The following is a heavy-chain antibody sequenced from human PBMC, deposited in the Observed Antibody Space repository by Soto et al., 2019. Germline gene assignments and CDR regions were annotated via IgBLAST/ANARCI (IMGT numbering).Heavy chain of an antibody. D-gene: IGHD3-10*01. V-gene: IGHV1-69*04. CDR2: IIPILGIA. Sequence: ASVKVSCKASGGTFSSYAISWVRQAPGQGLEWMGRIIPILGIANYAQKFQGRVTITADKSTSTAYMELSSLRSEDTAVYYCARDTYGSGSFDYWGQGTLVTVSS. CDR3: ARDTYGSGSFDY. J-gene: IGHJ4*02. CDR1: GGTFSSYA.